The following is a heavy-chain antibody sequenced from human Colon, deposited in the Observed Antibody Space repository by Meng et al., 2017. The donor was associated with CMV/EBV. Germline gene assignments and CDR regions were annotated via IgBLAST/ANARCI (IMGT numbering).Heavy chain of an antibody. Sequence: GESLKISCAASGFTVSSNYMSWVRQAPGKGLEWVSVIYSGGSTYYAASVKGRFTISRDNSKNTLYLQMNSLRAEDTAVYYCARDLRVARLQSHYYGMDVWGQGTTVTVSS. D-gene: IGHD5-24*01. CDR3: ARDLRVARLQSHYYGMDV. J-gene: IGHJ6*02. CDR2: IYSGGST. CDR1: GFTVSSNY. V-gene: IGHV3-53*01.